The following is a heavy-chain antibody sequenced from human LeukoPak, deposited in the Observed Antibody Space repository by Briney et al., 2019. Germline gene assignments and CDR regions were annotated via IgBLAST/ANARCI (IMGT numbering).Heavy chain of an antibody. CDR2: ISGSGGTT. D-gene: IGHD3-16*01. V-gene: IGHV3-23*01. Sequence: GGSLRLSCAASGFTFSSYAMNWVRQAPGKGLEWVSVISGSGGTTYYADSVKGRFTISRDNSKNMLYLQMNSLRAEDAAVYYCAKRVGGVNNFDYWGQGTLVTVSS. CDR1: GFTFSSYA. J-gene: IGHJ4*02. CDR3: AKRVGGVNNFDY.